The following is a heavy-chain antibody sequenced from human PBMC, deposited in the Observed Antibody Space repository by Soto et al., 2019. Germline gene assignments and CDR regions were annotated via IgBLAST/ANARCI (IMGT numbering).Heavy chain of an antibody. CDR3: TPSGNSSKGFDY. CDR1: GFTFSGSV. D-gene: IGHD6-6*01. CDR2: IRSRDSDYAT. Sequence: EVHLVESGGGLVHPGGSLKLSCAVSGFTFSGSVMHWVRQAPGKGLEWLGRIRSRDSDYATSYAESVKGRVTISRDDSNNTAYLQVTSLKIEDTALYYCTPSGNSSKGFDYWGQGTLVTVSS. J-gene: IGHJ4*02. V-gene: IGHV3-73*01.